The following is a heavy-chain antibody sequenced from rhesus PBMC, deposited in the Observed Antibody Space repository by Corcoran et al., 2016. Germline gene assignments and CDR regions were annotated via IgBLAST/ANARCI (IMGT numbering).Heavy chain of an antibody. J-gene: IGHJ4*01. D-gene: IGHD6-13*01. V-gene: IGHV4-169*01. CDR2: IYGSGSST. Sequence: QLQLQDSGPGLVKPSETLSVTCAVSGGSISSNYWSWIRQAPGKGLERISYIYGSGSSTNYNPSLKSRVTLSVDQSKDQLSLKLSSVTTADTAVYYCARVYSSWSGEDYWGQGVLVTVTS. CDR1: GGSISSNY. CDR3: ARVYSSWSGEDY.